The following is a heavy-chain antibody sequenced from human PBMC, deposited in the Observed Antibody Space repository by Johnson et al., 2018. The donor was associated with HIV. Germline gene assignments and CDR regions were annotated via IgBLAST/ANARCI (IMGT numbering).Heavy chain of an antibody. J-gene: IGHJ3*02. CDR3: ARAYSYGFFDI. Sequence: VQLVESGGGLVKPGGSLRLSCAASGFSFSDYYMSWIRQAPGKGLEWVSVIYSGDTTYYADSVKDRFTISRDNSKNTLYLQMNSLRAEETALYYCARAYSYGFFDIWGQGTMVTVSS. CDR2: IYSGDTT. D-gene: IGHD5-18*01. CDR1: GFSFSDYY. V-gene: IGHV3-66*01.